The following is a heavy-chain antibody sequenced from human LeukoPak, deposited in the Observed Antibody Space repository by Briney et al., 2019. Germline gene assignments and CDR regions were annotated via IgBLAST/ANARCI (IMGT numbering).Heavy chain of an antibody. CDR1: GFTFSSYS. D-gene: IGHD6-19*01. Sequence: PGGSLRLSCAASGFTFSSYSMNWVRQAPGKGLEWVSSISSSSSYIYYADSVKGRFTISRDNAKNSLYLQMNSLRAEDTAVYYCAKEDSSGWNSYYFDYWGQGTLVTVSS. V-gene: IGHV3-21*01. J-gene: IGHJ4*02. CDR2: ISSSSSYI. CDR3: AKEDSSGWNSYYFDY.